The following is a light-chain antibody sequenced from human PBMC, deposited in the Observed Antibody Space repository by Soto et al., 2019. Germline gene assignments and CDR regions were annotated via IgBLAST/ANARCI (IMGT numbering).Light chain of an antibody. CDR3: QQYNGDSYT. Sequence: DIQMTQSPATLSVSVGDRVTITCWASQSISWWLAWYQQKPGKGPKLLIYDASSLQSGVPSRFSGRGSGTEFTLTTISRQPDVFATNYCQQYNGDSYTFGQGTKLEI. CDR1: QSISWW. J-gene: IGKJ2*01. CDR2: DAS. V-gene: IGKV1-5*01.